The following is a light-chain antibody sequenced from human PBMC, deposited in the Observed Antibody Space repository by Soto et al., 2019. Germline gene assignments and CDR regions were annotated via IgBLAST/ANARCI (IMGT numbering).Light chain of an antibody. CDR1: QSVSSSY. V-gene: IGKV3-20*01. Sequence: TVVTQAPGTLSLSPGERATLSCRASQSVSSSYLAWYQQKPGQAPRLLIYGASSRATGIPDRFSGSGSGTDFTPTISSLQSEVFAVYYCQQYNDWPTFGQGTKVDIK. CDR2: GAS. J-gene: IGKJ1*01. CDR3: QQYNDWPT.